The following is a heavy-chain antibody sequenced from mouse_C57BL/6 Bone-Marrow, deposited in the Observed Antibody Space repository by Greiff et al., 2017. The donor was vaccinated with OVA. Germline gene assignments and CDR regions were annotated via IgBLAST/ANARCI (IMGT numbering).Heavy chain of an antibody. Sequence: VQRVESGPGLVAPSQSLSITCTVSGFSLTSYAISWVRQPPGKGLEWLGVIWTGGGTNYISALKSRLSISKDNSKSQVFLKMNSLQTDDTARYYCARNRLRSGDWYFDVWGTGTTVTVSS. CDR3: ARNRLRSGDWYFDV. D-gene: IGHD1-1*01. V-gene: IGHV2-9-1*01. CDR1: GFSLTSYA. J-gene: IGHJ1*03. CDR2: IWTGGGT.